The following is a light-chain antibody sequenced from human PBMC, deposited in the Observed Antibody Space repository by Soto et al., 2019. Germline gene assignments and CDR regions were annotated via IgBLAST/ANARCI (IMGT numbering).Light chain of an antibody. Sequence: QSVLTQPASVSGSPGQSITISCTGTSSDVGGYNYVSWYQQHPGKAPKLMIYEVSNRPSGVSNRFSGSKSGNTASLTISGLQAEDDDDYSCSSYTSSSFLPFRTGNKVTXL. CDR2: EVS. CDR1: SSDVGGYNY. V-gene: IGLV2-14*01. J-gene: IGLJ1*01. CDR3: SSYTSSSFLP.